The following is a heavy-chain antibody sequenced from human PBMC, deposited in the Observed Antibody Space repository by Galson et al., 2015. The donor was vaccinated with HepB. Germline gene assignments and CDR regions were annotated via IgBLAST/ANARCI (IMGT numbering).Heavy chain of an antibody. Sequence: SLRLSCATSGFTFSSYWMHWVRQAPGKGLVWVSHINSDGSSTTYADSMKGRFTISRDNAKNRLYLQMNSLRAEDTAVYYCARVVGSSWLINYWGQGTLVTVSS. V-gene: IGHV3-74*01. CDR3: ARVVGSSWLINY. CDR1: GFTFSSYW. CDR2: INSDGSST. J-gene: IGHJ4*02. D-gene: IGHD6-13*01.